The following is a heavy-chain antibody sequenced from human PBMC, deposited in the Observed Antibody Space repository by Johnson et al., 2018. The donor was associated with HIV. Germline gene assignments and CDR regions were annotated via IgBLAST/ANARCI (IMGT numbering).Heavy chain of an antibody. D-gene: IGHD6-13*01. CDR2: IRYDGSEK. J-gene: IGHJ3*02. V-gene: IGHV3-30*02. CDR1: GFTFSSYG. Sequence: VPLVESGGGVVQPGGSLRLSCAASGFTFSSYGMHWVRQAPGKGLEWVAFIRYDGSEKYYVDSVKGRFTISRDNAKNSLYLQINSLRAEDTAVYYCARDQRHIAAAGPPDAFDIWGQGTMVTVSS. CDR3: ARDQRHIAAAGPPDAFDI.